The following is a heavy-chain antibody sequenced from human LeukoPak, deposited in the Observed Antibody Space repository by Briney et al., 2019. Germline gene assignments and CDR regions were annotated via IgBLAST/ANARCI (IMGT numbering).Heavy chain of an antibody. CDR2: ISAYNGNT. J-gene: IGHJ4*02. CDR3: ARALGELPTDY. D-gene: IGHD1-26*01. CDR1: GYTFTSYG. V-gene: IGHV1-18*01. Sequence: ASVTVSCKASGYTFTSYGISWARQAPGQGLESMGWISAYNGNTNYAQKLQGRVTMTTDSSSSTAYMELRSLTSDDTAVYYCARALGELPTDYWGQGTLVTVSS.